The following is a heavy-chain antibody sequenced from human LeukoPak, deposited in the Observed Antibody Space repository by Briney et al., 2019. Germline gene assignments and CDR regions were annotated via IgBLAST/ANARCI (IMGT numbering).Heavy chain of an antibody. J-gene: IGHJ5*02. Sequence: GGSLRLSCAASGLTFSDQYMDWVRQAPGKGLEWIARTRNKANSYSTEYAAPVKGRFTISREDSKHSLYLQMISLKTEDTAVYYCARCRPYAGIDPWGLGTLVTVSS. CDR2: TRNKANSYST. CDR3: ARCRPYAGIDP. D-gene: IGHD3-10*01. V-gene: IGHV3-72*01. CDR1: GLTFSDQY.